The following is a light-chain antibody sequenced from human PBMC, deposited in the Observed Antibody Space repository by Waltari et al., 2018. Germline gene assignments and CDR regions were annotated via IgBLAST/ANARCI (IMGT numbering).Light chain of an antibody. CDR3: SSYTTISTTL. CDR2: DVS. Sequence: QSALAQPASVSVSPGQSITISCTGTSSAVGAYNFVSWYQHHPGKAPKLIIYDVSRWPSGVSNRFSGSKSGNTASLTISGLQAEDEADYYCSSYTTISTTLFGGGTKVTVL. J-gene: IGLJ2*01. V-gene: IGLV2-14*01. CDR1: SSAVGAYNF.